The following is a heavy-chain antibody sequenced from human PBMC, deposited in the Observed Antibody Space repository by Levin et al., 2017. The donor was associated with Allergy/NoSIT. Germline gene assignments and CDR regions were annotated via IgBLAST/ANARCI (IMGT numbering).Heavy chain of an antibody. D-gene: IGHD2-15*01. V-gene: IGHV4-39*01. CDR1: GASISSSAYY. CDR2: IYYSGGK. J-gene: IGHJ5*02. Sequence: SETLSLTCSVSGASISSSAYYWAWIRLPPGKGLEWIGSIYYSGGKYYNPSLKSRVTISIDTSKNQFSLKLNSLTAADTAVYYCARQRQVAWFDPWGQGTLVTVSS. CDR3: ARQRQVAWFDP.